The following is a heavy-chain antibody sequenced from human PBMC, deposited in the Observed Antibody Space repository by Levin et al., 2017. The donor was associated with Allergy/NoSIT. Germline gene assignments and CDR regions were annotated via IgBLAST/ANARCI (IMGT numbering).Heavy chain of an antibody. Sequence: GGSLRLSCGASGFTFSNYAMNWVRQAPGKGLKWVSSIGNRGGNTYYADSVKGRFTISRDNSKDTLYLQMNSLRVEDTAVYYCAKDRDNYGWDFDYWGRGSLVTVSS. CDR1: GFTFSNYA. D-gene: IGHD5-18*01. CDR3: AKDRDNYGWDFDY. V-gene: IGHV3-23*01. J-gene: IGHJ4*02. CDR2: IGNRGGNT.